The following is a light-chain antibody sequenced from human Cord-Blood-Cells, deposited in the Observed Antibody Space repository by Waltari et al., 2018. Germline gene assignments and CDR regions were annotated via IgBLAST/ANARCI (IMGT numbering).Light chain of an antibody. CDR2: WAS. CDR3: QQYESTSLT. J-gene: IGKJ4*01. V-gene: IGKV4-1*01. CDR1: QSVLYSSNNKHY. Sequence: DIVMTQSPDSLAVSLGERATINCKSSQSVLYSSNNKHYLAWYQQKPGQPPKLLIYWASTRQSGVPDRFSGSGSGTDCTLAIRSLTAEDAAVDYCQQYESTSLTFGGGTKGESK.